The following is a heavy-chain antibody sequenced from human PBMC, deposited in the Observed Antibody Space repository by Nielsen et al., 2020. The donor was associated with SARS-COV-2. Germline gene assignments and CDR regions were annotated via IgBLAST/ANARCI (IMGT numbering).Heavy chain of an antibody. J-gene: IGHJ6*02. V-gene: IGHV4-4*07. D-gene: IGHD2-8*01. CDR3: ASIGVLGMDV. CDR2: IYTSGST. Sequence: SETLSLTCTVSGGSISSYYWSWIRQPAGKGLEWIGSIYTSGSTNYNPSPKSRVTMSVATCKNQFSLKLRSVTAADTAVYYCASIGVLGMDVWGQGTTVTVSS. CDR1: GGSISSYY.